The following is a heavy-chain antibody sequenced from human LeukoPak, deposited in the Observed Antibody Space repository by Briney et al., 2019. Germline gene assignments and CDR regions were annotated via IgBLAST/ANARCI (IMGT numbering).Heavy chain of an antibody. D-gene: IGHD6-13*01. CDR2: VYYTGTT. Sequence: PSETLSLTCSVSGVSITTTSYYWGWIRQPPGKGLEWIANVYYTGTTYYNPSLKSRVTISVDTSKNQFSLKLSSVTAADTAVYYCARSHWGPYGSRIANWFDPWGQGTLVTVSS. CDR3: ARSHWGPYGSRIANWFDP. J-gene: IGHJ5*02. V-gene: IGHV4-39*07. CDR1: GVSITTTSYY.